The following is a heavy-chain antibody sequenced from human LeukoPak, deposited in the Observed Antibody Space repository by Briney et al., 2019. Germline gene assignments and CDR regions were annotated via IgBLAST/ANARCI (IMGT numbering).Heavy chain of an antibody. D-gene: IGHD3-10*01. V-gene: IGHV5-51*01. CDR1: GYRFTSYW. Sequence: HGESLKISCKGSGYRFTSYWIGWVRQMPGKGLEWMGIIYPGDSDTRYSPSFQDQVTISADKSISTAYLQWSSLKASDTAMYYCARSSVLWFGELLPIYFDYWGQGTLVTVSS. J-gene: IGHJ4*02. CDR3: ARSSVLWFGELLPIYFDY. CDR2: IYPGDSDT.